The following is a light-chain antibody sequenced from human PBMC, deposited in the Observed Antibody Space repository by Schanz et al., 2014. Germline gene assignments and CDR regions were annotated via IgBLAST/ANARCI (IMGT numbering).Light chain of an antibody. CDR2: GAS. CDR1: QSGSDSF. V-gene: IGKV3-20*01. CDR3: QQYGNSPPYT. J-gene: IGKJ2*01. Sequence: EIALTQSPGTLPLSPGERATLSCRASQSGSDSFLAWYQQKPGQGPRLLIYGASSRATGIPDRFSGSGSGTDFTLTISRLEPEDFAVYYCQQYGNSPPYTFGQGTKLEIK.